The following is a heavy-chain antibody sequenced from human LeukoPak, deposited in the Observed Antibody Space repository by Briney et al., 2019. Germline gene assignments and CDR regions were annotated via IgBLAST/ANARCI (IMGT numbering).Heavy chain of an antibody. Sequence: GGSVRLSCSASGFTFSTHSMHWVRQAPGKGLEYVSTISGSGGTTYYADSVKGRFTISRDNSKNSVYLQMSSLRAEDTAMYHCVKDLGGAWAFDTWGQGTMVTVSS. D-gene: IGHD4-23*01. J-gene: IGHJ3*02. CDR3: VKDLGGAWAFDT. CDR2: ISGSGGTT. V-gene: IGHV3-64D*09. CDR1: GFTFSTHS.